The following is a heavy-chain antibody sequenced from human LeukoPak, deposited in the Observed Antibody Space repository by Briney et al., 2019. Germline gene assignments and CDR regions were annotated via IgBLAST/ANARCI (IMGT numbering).Heavy chain of an antibody. J-gene: IGHJ4*02. Sequence: GGSLRLSCAASGFTFNNYAMSWVRQAPGKGLKWVSGISGGVGSTYYADSVKGRFTISRDNSKNTLYLQMNSLRAEDTAVYYCARRAGAYSHPYDYWGQGTLVTVSS. D-gene: IGHD4/OR15-4a*01. CDR1: GFTFNNYA. CDR3: ARRAGAYSHPYDY. V-gene: IGHV3-23*01. CDR2: ISGGVGST.